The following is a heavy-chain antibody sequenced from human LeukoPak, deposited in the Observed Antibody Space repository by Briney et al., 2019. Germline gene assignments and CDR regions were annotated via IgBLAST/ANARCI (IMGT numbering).Heavy chain of an antibody. CDR3: ARGGYTAHCVY. V-gene: IGHV1-8*01. D-gene: IGHD6-13*01. J-gene: IGHJ4*02. CDR2: MYPNNWNT. CDR1: GYTFPSYD. Sequence: GASVKVSCKASGYTFPSYDINEVRQATGQGLDWMGWMYPNNWNTDLAQKLQGRVTMTRNNSIRTAYMEPNSLRSDGTAGYYCARGGYTAHCVYWGEGTVDTVSS.